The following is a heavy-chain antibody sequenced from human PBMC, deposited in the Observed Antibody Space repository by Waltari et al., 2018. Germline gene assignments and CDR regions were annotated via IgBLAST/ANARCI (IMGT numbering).Heavy chain of an antibody. V-gene: IGHV3-23*03. CDR1: GFTFSSYA. J-gene: IGHJ4*02. Sequence: EVQLLESGGGLVQPGGSLRLSCAASGFTFSSYAMSWVRQAPGQGLEWVSVIYSGCSTYYADSVKGRFTISRDNSKNTLFLQMNSRGAEDTAVYYFAKGGGDYGSGSYYNPNYFDYWGQGTLVTVSS. CDR3: AKGGGDYGSGSYYNPNYFDY. D-gene: IGHD3-10*01. CDR2: IYSGCST.